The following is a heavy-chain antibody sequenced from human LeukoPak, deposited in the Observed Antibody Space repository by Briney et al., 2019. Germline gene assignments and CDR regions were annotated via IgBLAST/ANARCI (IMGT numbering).Heavy chain of an antibody. CDR3: AKPQFRFVYRGGFDI. V-gene: IGHV3-23*01. J-gene: IGHJ3*02. Sequence: GGSLILSCGASGFTFSSYAMSWVRQAPGKGLEWVSAFSGSGGSRYYVDSVKGRFTISSDNSKNTMYLQMNSLRAENTAVYYCAKPQFRFVYRGGFDIWGQGTMVTVSS. D-gene: IGHD3-10*01. CDR1: GFTFSSYA. CDR2: FSGSGGSR.